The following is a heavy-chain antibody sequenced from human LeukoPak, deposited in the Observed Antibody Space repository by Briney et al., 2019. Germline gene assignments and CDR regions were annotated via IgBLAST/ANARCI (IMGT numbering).Heavy chain of an antibody. CDR1: GGSSSGDY. CDR2: INRGGST. V-gene: IGHV4-34*01. D-gene: IGHD3-10*01. Sequence: SETLSLTCTVYGGSSSGDYWSWIRQPPGKGLEWIGEINRGGSTSYNPSLKSRVTMSVDTSKNQFSLKLSSVTAADTAVYYCARVGAYYYGSGSYYFDYWGQGTLVTVSS. J-gene: IGHJ4*02. CDR3: ARVGAYYYGSGSYYFDY.